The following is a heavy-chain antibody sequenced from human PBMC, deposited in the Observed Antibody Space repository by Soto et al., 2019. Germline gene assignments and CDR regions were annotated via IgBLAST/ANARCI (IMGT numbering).Heavy chain of an antibody. CDR2: INHSGST. Sequence: PSETLSLTCAVYGGSLSGYYWSWIRQPPGKGLEWIGEINHSGSTNYNPSLKSRVTISVDTSKNQFSLKLSSVTAADTAVYYCARGRGGYYYDFWSGYSNWFDPWGQGTLVTVSS. J-gene: IGHJ5*02. CDR3: ARGRGGYYYDFWSGYSNWFDP. D-gene: IGHD3-3*01. CDR1: GGSLSGYY. V-gene: IGHV4-34*01.